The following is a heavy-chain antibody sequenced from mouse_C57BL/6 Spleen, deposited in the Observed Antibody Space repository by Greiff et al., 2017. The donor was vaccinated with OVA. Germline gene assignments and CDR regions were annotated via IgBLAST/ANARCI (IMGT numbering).Heavy chain of an antibody. Sequence: VQLKQSGTVLARPGASVKMSCKTSGYTFTSYWMHWVKQRPGQGLEWIGAIYPGNSDTSYNQKFKGKAKLTAVTSASTAYMELSSLTNEDSAVYYCTWYTKRGDYFDNWGQGTTLTVSS. V-gene: IGHV1-5*01. CDR2: IYPGNSDT. CDR3: TWYTKRGDYFDN. D-gene: IGHD1-1*02. CDR1: GYTFTSYW. J-gene: IGHJ2*01.